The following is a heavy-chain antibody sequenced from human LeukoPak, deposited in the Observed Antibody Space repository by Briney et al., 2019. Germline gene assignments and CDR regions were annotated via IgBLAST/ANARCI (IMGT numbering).Heavy chain of an antibody. Sequence: GGSLRLSCAASGFTFSNYGMHWVRQAPGKGLEWVAFIQFDGNNQNYADSMKGRFTISRDNSKNTLYLRMNSLRAEDTAVYHCAKGTFGSSPFFAYWGQGTLVTVSS. CDR1: GFTFSNYG. J-gene: IGHJ4*02. CDR3: AKGTFGSSPFFAY. D-gene: IGHD6-6*01. CDR2: IQFDGNNQ. V-gene: IGHV3-30*02.